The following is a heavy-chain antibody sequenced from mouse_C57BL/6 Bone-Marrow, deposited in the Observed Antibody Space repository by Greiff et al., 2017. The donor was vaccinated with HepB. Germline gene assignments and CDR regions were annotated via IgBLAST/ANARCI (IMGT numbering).Heavy chain of an antibody. D-gene: IGHD1-1*01. V-gene: IGHV1-4*01. Sequence: QVQLQQSGAELARPGASVKMSCKASGYTFTSYTMHWVKQRPGQGLEWIGYINPSSGYNKYNQKFKDKATLTADKSSSTAYMQLSSLTSEDSAVYYCARSRGSSYAWFAYWGQGTLVTVSA. CDR1: GYTFTSYT. J-gene: IGHJ3*01. CDR3: ARSRGSSYAWFAY. CDR2: INPSSGYN.